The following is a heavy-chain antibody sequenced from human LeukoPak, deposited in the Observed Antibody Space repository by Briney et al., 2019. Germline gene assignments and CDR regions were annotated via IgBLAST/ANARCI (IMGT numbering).Heavy chain of an antibody. CDR3: ARGRGVVPAAPYYYYYYGMDV. CDR2: INHSGGT. D-gene: IGHD2-2*01. J-gene: IGHJ6*02. V-gene: IGHV4-34*01. CDR1: GGSFSGYY. Sequence: SETLSLTCAVYGGSFSGYYWSWIRQPPGKGLEWIGEINHSGGTNYNPSLKSRVTISVDTSKNQFSLKLSSVTAADTAVYYCARGRGVVPAAPYYYYYYGMDVWGQGTTVTVSS.